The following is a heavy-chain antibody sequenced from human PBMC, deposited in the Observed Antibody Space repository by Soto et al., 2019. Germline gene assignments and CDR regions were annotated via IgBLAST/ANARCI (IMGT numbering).Heavy chain of an antibody. D-gene: IGHD3-16*01. Sequence: QVQLVQSGAEVKKPGASVKVSCKASGYSFTNYYMHWVRQAPGQGLEYMGVINPNGGGTSYAQKFMRRVTMISDTSTCIVYVELSRLRSDETAVYYGSRAFIRGEDGFDLWGQGTMVTASS. CDR1: GYSFTNYY. V-gene: IGHV1-46*03. CDR3: SRAFIRGEDGFDL. CDR2: INPNGGGT. J-gene: IGHJ4*02.